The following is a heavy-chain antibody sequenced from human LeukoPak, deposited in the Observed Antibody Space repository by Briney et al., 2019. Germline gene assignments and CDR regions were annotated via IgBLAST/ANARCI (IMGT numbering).Heavy chain of an antibody. CDR3: ARDSRTGASSFGH. V-gene: IGHV1-8*01. CDR1: GYTFTSYD. CDR2: MSPNSGDT. Sequence: GASVKVSCKASGYTFTSYDFNWVRQATGQRPEWMGWMSPNSGDTGYAQKFQDRVTMTRNTSISTAYMELSSLRSDDTAVYYCARDSRTGASSFGHWGQGTLVTVSS. D-gene: IGHD1-26*01. J-gene: IGHJ4*02.